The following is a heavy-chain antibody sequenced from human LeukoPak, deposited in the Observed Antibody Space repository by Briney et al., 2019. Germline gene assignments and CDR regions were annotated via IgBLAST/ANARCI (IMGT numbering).Heavy chain of an antibody. D-gene: IGHD3-10*01. V-gene: IGHV7-4-1*02. CDR1: GYTFTGYY. CDR3: ASSGTHGSGSYSFDY. CDR2: INTNTGNP. J-gene: IGHJ4*02. Sequence: EASVKVSCKASGYTFTGYYMHWVRQAPGQGLEWMGWINTNTGNPTYAQGFTGRFVFSLDTSVSTAYLQISSLKAEDTAVYYCASSGTHGSGSYSFDYWGQGTLVTVSS.